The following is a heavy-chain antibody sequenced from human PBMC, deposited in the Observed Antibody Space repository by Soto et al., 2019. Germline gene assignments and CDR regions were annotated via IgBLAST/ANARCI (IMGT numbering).Heavy chain of an antibody. CDR2: INHSGST. V-gene: IGHV4-34*01. J-gene: IGHJ3*02. D-gene: IGHD3-16*02. Sequence: SETLSLTCAVYGGSFSGYYWSWIRQPPGKGLEWIGEINHSGSTNYNPSLKSRVTISVDTSKNQFSLKLSSVTAADTAVYYCARGGFITFGGVIVNPGAFDIWGQGTMVT. CDR1: GGSFSGYY. CDR3: ARGGFITFGGVIVNPGAFDI.